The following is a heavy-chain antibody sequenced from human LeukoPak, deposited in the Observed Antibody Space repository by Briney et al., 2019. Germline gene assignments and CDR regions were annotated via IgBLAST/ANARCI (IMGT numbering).Heavy chain of an antibody. Sequence: PSETLSLTCTVSGASISTYYWTWIRQPPGKGLEWIGYIYYTGSTDYNPSLKSRVTISVDTSKNQFSLKLRSVTAADTAVYYCVKGRDGYDVWGQGSPVTVSS. V-gene: IGHV4-59*01. CDR3: VKGRDGYDV. J-gene: IGHJ4*02. CDR1: GASISTYY. D-gene: IGHD5-12*01. CDR2: IYYTGST.